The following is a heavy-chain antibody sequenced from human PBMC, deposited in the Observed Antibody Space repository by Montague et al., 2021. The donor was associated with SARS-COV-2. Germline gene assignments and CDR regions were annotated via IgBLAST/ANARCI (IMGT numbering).Heavy chain of an antibody. D-gene: IGHD3-3*01. V-gene: IGHV6-1*01. J-gene: IGHJ4*02. CDR2: TYHRSRWYR. CDR1: GDSVSSNNAA. CDR3: ARVWTTEWYEGYFDN. Sequence: CAISGDSVSSNNAAWNWIRQSPSRGLEWLGRTYHRSRWYRECAVSVKXXITIDPDTSKNQFSLQLNSVTPEDTAVYYCARVWTTEWYEGYFDNWGQGTLVTVSS.